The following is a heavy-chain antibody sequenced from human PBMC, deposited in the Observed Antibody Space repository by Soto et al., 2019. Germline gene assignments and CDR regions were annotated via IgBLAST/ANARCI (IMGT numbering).Heavy chain of an antibody. J-gene: IGHJ4*02. CDR3: ARRGSGSYYDY. CDR1: GFTFSNHG. CDR2: ICGTGGCT. D-gene: IGHD1-26*01. V-gene: IGHV3-23*01. Sequence: EVPLLESGGGLVQPGGSLRLSCAASGFTFSNHGMTWVRQAPGKGLQWVSSICGTGGCTYYADSVKGRFTISRDNSKNTLYLQMNSLRAEDTAVYYCARRGSGSYYDYWGQGTLVTVSS.